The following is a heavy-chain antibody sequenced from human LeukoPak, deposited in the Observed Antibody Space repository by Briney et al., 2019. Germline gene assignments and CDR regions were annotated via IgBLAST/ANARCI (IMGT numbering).Heavy chain of an antibody. V-gene: IGHV1-2*06. Sequence: ASVKVSFKASGYTFTGYYMHWVRQAPGQGLEWMGRINPNSGGTNYAQKFQGRVTMTRDTSISAAYMELSRLRSDDTAVYYCARVMDRVIRADYWGQGTLVTVSS. D-gene: IGHD2-2*03. CDR1: GYTFTGYY. CDR3: ARVMDRVIRADY. CDR2: INPNSGGT. J-gene: IGHJ4*02.